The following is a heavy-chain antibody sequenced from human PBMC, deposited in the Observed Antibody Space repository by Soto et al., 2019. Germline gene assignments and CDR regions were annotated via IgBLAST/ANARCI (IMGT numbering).Heavy chain of an antibody. J-gene: IGHJ4*02. V-gene: IGHV1-69*02. Sequence: QVQLVQSGPEVKKPGSSVKVSCKASGGTFSHYSIGWVRQAPGQGLEWMGRIIPHVGLTDYAETFQGRVTFTADKSTNTAYMELRSLRSEDTAVFYCARSSGYGYGYWGQGTLVIVSS. D-gene: IGHD6-25*01. CDR1: GGTFSHYS. CDR3: ARSSGYGYGY. CDR2: IIPHVGLT.